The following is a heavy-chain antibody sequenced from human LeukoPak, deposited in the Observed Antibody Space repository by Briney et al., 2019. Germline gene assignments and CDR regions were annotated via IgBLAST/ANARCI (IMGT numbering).Heavy chain of an antibody. CDR2: VYSSGNT. Sequence: SETLSLTCTVSGGSISNYYWSWIRQSAGQGLEWIGRVYSSGNTNYNPSLKSRVIMSVDTSKNQFSLKMTSVTAADTAVYYCARDSQPSVGWYYFDNWGQGALVTVSS. V-gene: IGHV4-4*07. D-gene: IGHD6-19*01. CDR3: ARDSQPSVGWYYFDN. J-gene: IGHJ4*02. CDR1: GGSISNYY.